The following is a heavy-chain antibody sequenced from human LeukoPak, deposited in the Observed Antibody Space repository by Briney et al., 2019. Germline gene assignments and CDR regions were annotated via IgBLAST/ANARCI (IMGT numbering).Heavy chain of an antibody. CDR2: ISYDGSNK. Sequence: PGRSLRLSCAASGFTFSSYAMHWVRQAPGKGLEWVAVISYDGSNKYYADSVKGRFTISRDNSKNTLYLQMNSLRAEDTAVYYCAKSGDIGWFGGLSTRWGQGTLVTVSS. J-gene: IGHJ4*02. D-gene: IGHD3-10*01. CDR3: AKSGDIGWFGGLSTR. V-gene: IGHV3-30-3*02. CDR1: GFTFSSYA.